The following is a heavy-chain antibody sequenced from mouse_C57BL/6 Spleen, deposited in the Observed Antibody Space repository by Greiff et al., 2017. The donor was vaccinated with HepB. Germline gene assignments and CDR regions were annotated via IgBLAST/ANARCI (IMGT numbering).Heavy chain of an antibody. V-gene: IGHV1-80*01. J-gene: IGHJ4*01. Sequence: VQLQESGAELVKPGASVKISCKASGYAFSSYWMNWVKQRPGKGLEWIGQIYPGDGDTNYNGKFKGKATLTADKSSSTAYMQLSSLTSEDSAVYICARRYFLYYYAMDYWGQGTSVTVSS. CDR3: ARRYFLYYYAMDY. CDR2: IYPGDGDT. CDR1: GYAFSSYW. D-gene: IGHD1-1*01.